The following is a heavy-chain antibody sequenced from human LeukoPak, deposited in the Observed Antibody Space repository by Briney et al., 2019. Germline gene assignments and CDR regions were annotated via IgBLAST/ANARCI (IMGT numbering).Heavy chain of an antibody. CDR3: ARLTWELPAYFDY. V-gene: IGHV5-51*01. J-gene: IGHJ4*02. CDR2: IYPGDSDT. CDR1: GYRFTSYW. D-gene: IGHD1-26*01. Sequence: GGSLKISFKGSGYRFTSYWIGWVRPGPGKGLGWMGIIYPGDSDTRYSPSFQGPVNNSAKQSISTAYLQWSSLKASDTAMYYCARLTWELPAYFDYWGQGTLVTVSS.